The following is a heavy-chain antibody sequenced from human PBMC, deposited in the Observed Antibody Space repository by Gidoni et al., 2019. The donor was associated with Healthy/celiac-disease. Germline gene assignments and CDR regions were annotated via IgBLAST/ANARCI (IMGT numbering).Heavy chain of an antibody. CDR1: GGSISSYY. Sequence: QVQLQESGPGLVKPSETLSLPCTVSGGSISSYYWSWIRQPPGKGLEWIGYSYYSGSTNYNPSLKSRVTISVDTSKNQFSLKLSSVTAADTAVYYCARHTGPPHKYYFDYWGQGTLVTVSS. J-gene: IGHJ4*02. CDR2: SYYSGST. CDR3: ARHTGPPHKYYFDY. V-gene: IGHV4-59*08. D-gene: IGHD3-10*01.